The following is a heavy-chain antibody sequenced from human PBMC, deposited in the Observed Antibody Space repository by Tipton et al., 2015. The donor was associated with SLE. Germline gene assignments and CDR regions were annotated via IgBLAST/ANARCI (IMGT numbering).Heavy chain of an antibody. CDR2: IYYSGST. CDR1: GGSISSYY. V-gene: IGHV4-59*01. Sequence: TLSLTCTVSGGSISSYYWSWIRQPPGKGLEWIGYIYYSGSTYYNPSLKSRVAMSVDTSKNQLSLNLTSVTAADTAVYFCVREASNNYGFDSFDIWGQGTMVTVSS. J-gene: IGHJ3*02. CDR3: VREASNNYGFDSFDI. D-gene: IGHD5-18*01.